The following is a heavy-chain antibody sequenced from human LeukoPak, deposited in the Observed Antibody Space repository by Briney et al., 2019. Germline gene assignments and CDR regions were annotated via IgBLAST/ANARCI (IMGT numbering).Heavy chain of an antibody. V-gene: IGHV3-23*01. CDR3: AIDPNWGIHY. Sequence: GGSLRLSCAASGFTFTKFALSWVRQAPGKGLEWVSIIGGSGGDIHYADSVKGRFTISRDNSKNTLYLQMNSLRVEDTAIYYCAIDPNWGIHYWGQGVLVTVSS. J-gene: IGHJ4*02. CDR1: GFTFTKFA. D-gene: IGHD7-27*01. CDR2: IGGSGGDI.